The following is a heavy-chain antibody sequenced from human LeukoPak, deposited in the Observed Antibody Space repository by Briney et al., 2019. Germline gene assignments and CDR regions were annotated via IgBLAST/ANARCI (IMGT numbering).Heavy chain of an antibody. J-gene: IGHJ4*02. V-gene: IGHV4-31*03. CDR1: GGSISSGGFY. CDR2: IYYGGTT. CDR3: ARGTTDGYSYGRFDY. D-gene: IGHD5-18*01. Sequence: SETLSLTCTVSGGSISSGGFYWSWIRQHPGKGLEWLGYIYYGGTTYYNPSLKSRVTFSVDTSKNQFSLKLNPVTAADTALYYCARGTTDGYSYGRFDYWGQGTLVTVSS.